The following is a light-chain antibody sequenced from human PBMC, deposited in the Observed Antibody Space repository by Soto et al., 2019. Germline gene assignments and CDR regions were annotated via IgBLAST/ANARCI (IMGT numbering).Light chain of an antibody. CDR1: QDIRNC. J-gene: IGKJ4*01. CDR3: QQCDQLPLT. Sequence: DIQMTQSPSSLSASVGDRVTITCQASQDIRNCLNWYQQKPGKAPKLLIYDASKLETGVPSRFSGSGSATDFTLTISSLQAEDIARYYCQQCDQLPLTFGGGTKVDIK. CDR2: DAS. V-gene: IGKV1-33*01.